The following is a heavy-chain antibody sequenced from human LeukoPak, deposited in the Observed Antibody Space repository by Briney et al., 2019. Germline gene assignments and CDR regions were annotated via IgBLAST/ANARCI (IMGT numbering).Heavy chain of an antibody. D-gene: IGHD3-10*01. V-gene: IGHV1-69*13. CDR1: GYTFTSYA. CDR2: IIPIFGTA. CDR3: ARGVWFGELFPNFDY. J-gene: IGHJ4*02. Sequence: EASVKVSCKASGYTFTSYAMHWVRQAPGQRLEWMGGIIPIFGTANYAQKFQGRVTITADESTSTAYMELSSLRSEDTAVYYCARGVWFGELFPNFDYWGQGTLVTVSS.